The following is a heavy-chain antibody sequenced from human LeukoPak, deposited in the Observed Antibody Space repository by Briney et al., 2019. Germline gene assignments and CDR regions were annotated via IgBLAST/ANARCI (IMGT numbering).Heavy chain of an antibody. CDR1: GFTFSSYA. CDR3: ARDQGSSGYNWFDP. CDR2: ISYDGSKK. D-gene: IGHD6-19*01. V-gene: IGHV3-30-3*01. J-gene: IGHJ5*02. Sequence: GGSLRLSCAASGFTFSSYAMSWVRQAPGKGLEWVAVISYDGSKKYSADSVKGRFTISRDNSKNTLYLQMNSLRAEDTAVYYCARDQGSSGYNWFDPWGQGTLVTVSS.